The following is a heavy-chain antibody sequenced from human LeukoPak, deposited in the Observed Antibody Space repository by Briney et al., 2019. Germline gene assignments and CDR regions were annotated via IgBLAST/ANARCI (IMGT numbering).Heavy chain of an antibody. CDR3: ARLSIFGVITHEAFDM. V-gene: IGHV1-18*01. CDR1: GDTFTSKG. Sequence: ASVKVSCKASGDTFTSKGFTWVRQAPGQGLEWMGWIGAYSGSTNYAQKFQGRVTMTTDTSTTTVYIELRSLRSDDTAVYYCARLSIFGVITHEAFDMWGQGTMVTVSS. CDR2: IGAYSGST. J-gene: IGHJ3*02. D-gene: IGHD3-3*01.